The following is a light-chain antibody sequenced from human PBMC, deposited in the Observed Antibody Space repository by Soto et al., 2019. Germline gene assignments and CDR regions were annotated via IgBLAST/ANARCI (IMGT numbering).Light chain of an antibody. CDR1: QSISSW. Sequence: DIQMPQSPSTLSASVGDRVTITCRASQSISSWLAWYQQKPGKAPKLLISGASTLESGVPSRFSGSGSVTEFTLTISSLQPDDFATYYCQQYHSYSTFGQGTKVDI. CDR3: QQYHSYST. J-gene: IGKJ1*01. V-gene: IGKV1-5*01. CDR2: GAS.